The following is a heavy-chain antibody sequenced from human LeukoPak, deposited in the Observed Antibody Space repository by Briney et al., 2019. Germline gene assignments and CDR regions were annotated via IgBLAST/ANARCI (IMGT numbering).Heavy chain of an antibody. V-gene: IGHV3-30-3*01. CDR2: ISYDGSNK. D-gene: IGHD3-3*01. CDR3: ARGGAYYDFWSGYYNPDY. Sequence: GRSLRLSCAASGFTFSSYAMHWVRQAPGKGLEWVAVISYDGSNKYYADSVKGRFTISRDNSKNTLYLQTNSLRAEDTAVYYCARGGAYYDFWSGYYNPDYWGQGTLVTVSS. J-gene: IGHJ4*02. CDR1: GFTFSSYA.